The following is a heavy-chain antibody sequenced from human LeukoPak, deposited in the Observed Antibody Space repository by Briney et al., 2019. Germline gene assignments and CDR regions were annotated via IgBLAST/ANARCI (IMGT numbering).Heavy chain of an antibody. D-gene: IGHD3-9*01. J-gene: IGHJ4*02. CDR1: GFTFSDYS. CDR3: AKGGPYYDILTGYPFDY. Sequence: PGGSLRLSCAASGFTFSDYSMSWIRQAPGKGLEWVANIKEDGSENYSVDSVKGRFTISRDNAKNSLYLQMNSLRAEDTAVYYCAKGGPYYDILTGYPFDYWGQGTLVTVSS. CDR2: IKEDGSEN. V-gene: IGHV3-7*01.